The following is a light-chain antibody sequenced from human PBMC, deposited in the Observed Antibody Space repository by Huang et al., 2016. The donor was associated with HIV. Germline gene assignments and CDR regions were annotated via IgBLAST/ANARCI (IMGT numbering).Light chain of an antibody. V-gene: IGKV4-1*01. Sequence: DIVMTQSPDSLAVSLGGRATINCTSSQSILYTSNNKNFLAWYQQKPGQPPTLLIYWASTRESGVPDRFSGSGSATDFTLTVGSLQAEDVTTYYCQQYYATPYTFGQGTKLEIK. CDR3: QQYYATPYT. CDR2: WAS. J-gene: IGKJ2*01. CDR1: QSILYTSNNKNF.